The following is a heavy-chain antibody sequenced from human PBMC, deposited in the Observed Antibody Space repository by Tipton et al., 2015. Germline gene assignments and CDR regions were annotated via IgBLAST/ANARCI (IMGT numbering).Heavy chain of an antibody. D-gene: IGHD6-19*01. CDR2: INDSGST. CDR3: ARGMASTGWFGGEFDY. Sequence: LRLSCGVSGGSFSGYYWNWIRQPPGKGLEWIGEINDSGSTKYNPSLESRVFMSIDTSKNQFSLKVSSVTAADTAVYYCARGMASTGWFGGEFDYWGLGTLVTVSS. J-gene: IGHJ4*02. V-gene: IGHV4-34*01. CDR1: GGSFSGYY.